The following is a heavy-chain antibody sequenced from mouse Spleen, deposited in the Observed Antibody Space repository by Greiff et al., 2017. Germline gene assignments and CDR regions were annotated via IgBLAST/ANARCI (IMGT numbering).Heavy chain of an antibody. Sequence: DVKLQESGAELVKPGASVKLSCTASGFNIKDTYMHWVKQRPEQGLEWIGRIDPANGNTKYDPKFQGKATITADTSSNTAYLQLSSLTSEDTAVYYCARGVSLTGFFDYWGQGTTLTVSS. CDR1: GFNIKDTY. CDR3: ARGVSLTGFFDY. V-gene: IGHV14-3*02. D-gene: IGHD4-1*01. J-gene: IGHJ2*01. CDR2: IDPANGNT.